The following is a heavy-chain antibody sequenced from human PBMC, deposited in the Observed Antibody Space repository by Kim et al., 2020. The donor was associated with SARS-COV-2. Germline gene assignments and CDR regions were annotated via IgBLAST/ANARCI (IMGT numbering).Heavy chain of an antibody. D-gene: IGHD3-10*01. Sequence: DSVNGRFTISKDNANAKNSLYLQMNSLSAEDTAVYYCARVRYGSAGPAEDFWGQGTLVTVSS. J-gene: IGHJ4*02. V-gene: IGHV3-7*01. CDR3: ARVRYGSAGPAEDF.